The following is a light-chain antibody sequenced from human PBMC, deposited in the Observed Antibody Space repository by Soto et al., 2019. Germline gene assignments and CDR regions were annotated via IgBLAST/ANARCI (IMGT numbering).Light chain of an antibody. V-gene: IGLV2-14*03. Sequence: QSALTQPATVSGSPGQSITISCTGTSSDVGAYNYVSWYQQHPGKVPKLMIYDVSNRPSGVSNRFSGSKSGNTAALTHSGLQAEDEADYYCSSYTNSKSYVFGTGTKLTVL. CDR1: SSDVGAYNY. CDR2: DVS. J-gene: IGLJ1*01. CDR3: SSYTNSKSYV.